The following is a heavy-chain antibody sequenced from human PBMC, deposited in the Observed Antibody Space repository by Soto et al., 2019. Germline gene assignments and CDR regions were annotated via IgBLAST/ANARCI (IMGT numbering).Heavy chain of an antibody. J-gene: IGHJ6*02. CDR2: TYQSGSA. V-gene: IGHV4-30-2*06. CDR3: ARDYYGMDV. CDR1: GGSITSGGYS. Sequence: SETLALRGPVSGGSITSGGYSWTWIRQSPGKGLEWIGYTYQSGSAYYNPSLKSRVTISVDRSKNQFSLNLTSVTAADTAVYYCARDYYGMDVWGQGTTVSVSS.